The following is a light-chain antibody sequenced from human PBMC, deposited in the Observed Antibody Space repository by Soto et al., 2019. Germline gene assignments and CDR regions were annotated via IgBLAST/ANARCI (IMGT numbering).Light chain of an antibody. J-gene: IGLJ2*01. V-gene: IGLV2-11*01. CDR3: SSYAGTYIAVL. CDR1: SSDIGGYNY. CDR2: HVS. Sequence: QSALTQPRSVSGSPGQSVTISCTGTSSDIGGYNYVSWYQQHPGKAPKLMIYHVSKRPSGVPDRFSGSKSGNTASLTISGLQAEDEADYYCSSYAGTYIAVLFGGGTKLTVL.